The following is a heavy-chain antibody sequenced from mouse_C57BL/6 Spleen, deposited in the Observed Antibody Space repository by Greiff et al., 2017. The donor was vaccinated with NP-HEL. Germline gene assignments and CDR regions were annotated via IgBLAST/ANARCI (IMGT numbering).Heavy chain of an antibody. V-gene: IGHV1-82*01. CDR3: VRTTVVATDYYAMDY. CDR2: IYPGDGDT. Sequence: QVQLQQSGPELVKPGASVKISCKASGYAFSSSWMNWVKQRPGKGLEWIGRIYPGDGDTNYNGKFKGKATLTADKSSSTAYMQLSSLTSEDSAVYFCVRTTVVATDYYAMDYWGQGTSVTVSS. CDR1: GYAFSSSW. J-gene: IGHJ4*01. D-gene: IGHD1-1*01.